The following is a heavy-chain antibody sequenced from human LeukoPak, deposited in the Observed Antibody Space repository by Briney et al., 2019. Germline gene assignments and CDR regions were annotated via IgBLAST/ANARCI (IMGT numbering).Heavy chain of an antibody. CDR1: GDSISSGDYY. CDR2: ISSSGST. CDR3: ARSGGGYSYGEGFDY. D-gene: IGHD5-18*01. V-gene: IGHV4-61*02. Sequence: SETLSLTCTVSGDSISSGDYYWSWIRQPAGKGLESIGRISSSGSTNYNPSLKSRVTISVDTSKNQFSLKLSSVTAADTAVYYCARSGGGYSYGEGFDYWGQGTLVTVSS. J-gene: IGHJ4*02.